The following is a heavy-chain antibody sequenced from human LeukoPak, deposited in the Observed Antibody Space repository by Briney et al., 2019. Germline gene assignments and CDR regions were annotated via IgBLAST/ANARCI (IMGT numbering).Heavy chain of an antibody. D-gene: IGHD4-11*01. CDR3: ARARKLTTVTTFSYFDY. J-gene: IGHJ4*02. Sequence: GRSLRLSCAASGFTFSSYAMHWVRQAPGKGLEWVAVISYAGSNEYYADSVKGRFTISRDNSKNTLYLQMNSLRAEDTAVYYCARARKLTTVTTFSYFDYWGQGTLVTVSS. CDR2: ISYAGSNE. CDR1: GFTFSSYA. V-gene: IGHV3-30*04.